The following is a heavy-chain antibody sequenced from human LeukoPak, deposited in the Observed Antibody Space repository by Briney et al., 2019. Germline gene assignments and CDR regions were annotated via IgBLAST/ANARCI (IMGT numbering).Heavy chain of an antibody. V-gene: IGHV3-48*03. CDR1: GFTFSDYE. CDR2: ISVSGTTI. J-gene: IGHJ6*03. D-gene: IGHD2-2*01. Sequence: PGGSLRLSCAASGFTFSDYEMNWVRQAPGKGLEWLSHISVSGTTIHYADSVKGRFTISRDNAKNSVYLQMTSLRAEDTALYYCAKDATAVPGAVYMDVWGKGTTVTISS. CDR3: AKDATAVPGAVYMDV.